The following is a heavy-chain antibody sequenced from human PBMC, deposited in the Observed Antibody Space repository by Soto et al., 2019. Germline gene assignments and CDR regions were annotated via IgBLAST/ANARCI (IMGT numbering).Heavy chain of an antibody. CDR2: IYYSGIT. CDR1: GGSISSSDYY. Sequence: SETLSLTCTVSGGSISSSDYYWGWIRQPPGMGLEWIGSIYYSGITYYNPSLRSRVTISVDTSENQFSLKLSSVTAADTALYYCARHLTYNTYAERFDPWGQGTLVTVSS. D-gene: IGHD1-1*01. CDR3: ARHLTYNTYAERFDP. J-gene: IGHJ5*02. V-gene: IGHV4-39*01.